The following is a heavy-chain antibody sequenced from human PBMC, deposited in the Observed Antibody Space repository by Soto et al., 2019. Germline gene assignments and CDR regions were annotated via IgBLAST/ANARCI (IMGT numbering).Heavy chain of an antibody. J-gene: IGHJ4*02. V-gene: IGHV4-31*03. CDR1: GASISRGGHN. CDR2: IYYSGSA. Sequence: QVQLQESGPGLVKPSQTLSLTCTVSGASISRGGHNWSWIRQHPGKGLEWIGYIYYSGSAYYNPSLKGRVTISVDLSKNQFSLRLSSVTAADTAVYYCASGVSRDGYNPFDYWGQGTLVTVSS. D-gene: IGHD5-12*01. CDR3: ASGVSRDGYNPFDY.